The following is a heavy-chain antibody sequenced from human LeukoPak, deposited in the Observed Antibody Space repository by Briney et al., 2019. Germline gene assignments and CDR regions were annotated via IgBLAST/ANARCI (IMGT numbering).Heavy chain of an antibody. D-gene: IGHD3-9*01. V-gene: IGHV1-3*01. J-gene: IGHJ6*02. CDR3: ARAGGGSYYDILTGYFRVYYYYGMDV. Sequence: ASVKVSCKASGYTFTSYAMHWVRQAPGQRLEWMGWINAGNGNTKYSQKFQGRVTITRDTSASTAYMELSSLRSEDTAVYYCARAGGGSYYDILTGYFRVYYYYGMDVWGQGTTVTVPS. CDR1: GYTFTSYA. CDR2: INAGNGNT.